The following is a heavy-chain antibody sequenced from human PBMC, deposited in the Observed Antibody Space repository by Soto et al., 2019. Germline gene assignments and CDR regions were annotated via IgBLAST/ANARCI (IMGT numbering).Heavy chain of an antibody. Sequence: SETLSLTSPVAGGSISSYYWSWIRQPPGKGLEWIGYIYYSGSTNYNPSLKSRVTISVDTSKNQFSLKLSSVTAEDMAVYYCARGPGYYFDYWGQGTLVTVSS. V-gene: IGHV4-59*01. CDR2: IYYSGST. J-gene: IGHJ4*02. CDR1: GGSISSYY. CDR3: ARGPGYYFDY.